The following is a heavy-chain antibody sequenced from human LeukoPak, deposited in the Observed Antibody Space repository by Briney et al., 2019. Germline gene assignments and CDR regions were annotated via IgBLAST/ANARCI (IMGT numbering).Heavy chain of an antibody. J-gene: IGHJ4*02. Sequence: SETLSLTCTVSGGSISSGSHYWGWIRQPAGKGLEWIGRIYTSGSTHYNPSLKSRVTISVDTSKNQFSLKLSSVTAADAAVYYCAREFGYAVTSLDYWGQGTRVTVSS. CDR2: IYTSGST. CDR3: AREFGYAVTSLDY. CDR1: GGSISSGSHY. V-gene: IGHV4-61*02. D-gene: IGHD4-17*01.